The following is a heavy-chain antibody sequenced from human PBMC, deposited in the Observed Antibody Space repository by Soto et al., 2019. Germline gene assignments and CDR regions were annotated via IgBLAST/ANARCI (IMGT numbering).Heavy chain of an antibody. D-gene: IGHD1-26*01. V-gene: IGHV3-23*01. CDR3: GKGRSYYYYYGVDV. Sequence: EVHLLESGGALVQPGGSLRLSCAASGFTFSSCAMGWVRQAPEKGLEWVSDIIDSGGSTYYADSVKGRFTISKDNSKSTLYLQMNSLRAEDTAVYYCGKGRSYYYYYGVDVWGQGTTVTVSS. CDR1: GFTFSSCA. J-gene: IGHJ6*02. CDR2: IIDSGGST.